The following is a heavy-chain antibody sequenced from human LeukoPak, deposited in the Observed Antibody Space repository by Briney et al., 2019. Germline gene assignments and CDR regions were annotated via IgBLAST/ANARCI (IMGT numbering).Heavy chain of an antibody. CDR1: GFTFSSNW. CDR2: IKQDGSEK. J-gene: IGHJ4*02. CDR3: ARGFGRP. D-gene: IGHD3-16*01. Sequence: GGSLRLSCAASGFTFSSNWMSWVRQAPGKGLEWVANIKQDGSEKYYVDSVEGRFTISRDDAKNSLYLQMNSLRAEDTAVYYCARGFGRPWGQGTLVTVSS. V-gene: IGHV3-7*01.